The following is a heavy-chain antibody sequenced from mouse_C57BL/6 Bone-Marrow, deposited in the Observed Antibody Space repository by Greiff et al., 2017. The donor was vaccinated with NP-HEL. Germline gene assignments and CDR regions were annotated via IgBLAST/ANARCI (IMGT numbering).Heavy chain of an antibody. CDR3: ARRQLRPPYAMDY. Sequence: VHLVESGAELARPGASVKLSCKASGYTFTSYGISWVKQRTGQGLEWIGEIYPRSGNTYYNEKFKGKATLTADKSSSTAYMELRSLTSEDSAVYFCARRQLRPPYAMDYWGQGTSVTVSS. CDR1: GYTFTSYG. V-gene: IGHV1-81*01. D-gene: IGHD3-2*02. CDR2: IYPRSGNT. J-gene: IGHJ4*01.